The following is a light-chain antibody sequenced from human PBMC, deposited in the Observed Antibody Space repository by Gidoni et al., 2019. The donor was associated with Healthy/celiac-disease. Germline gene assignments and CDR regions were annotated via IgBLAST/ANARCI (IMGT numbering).Light chain of an antibody. J-gene: IGKJ1*01. CDR2: GAS. Sequence: DIQMTQSPSSLSASVGDRVTITCRASQSISSYLNWYQQKPGKAPKLLIYGASSLQSGVPSRFSGSGSGTDFTLTISSVQPEDFATYYCQQSYSTPWTLGQXTKVEIK. V-gene: IGKV1-39*01. CDR1: QSISSY. CDR3: QQSYSTPWT.